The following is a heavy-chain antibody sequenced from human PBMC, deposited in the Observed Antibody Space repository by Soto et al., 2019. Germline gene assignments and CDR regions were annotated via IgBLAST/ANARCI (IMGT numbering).Heavy chain of an antibody. CDR1: GLTFSRNW. CDR2: IKYDGSEK. D-gene: IGHD3-3*02. V-gene: IGHV3-7*05. Sequence: EVQLVESGGGLVQPGGSLRLACVASGLTFSRNWMTWVRQAPGKGLEWVATIKYDGSEKSYVDSVKGRFTIPRDNAKNSLSLQMNSLRAEDTAVYYCARVLSAFDYFDYWGQGTLVTVSS. CDR3: ARVLSAFDYFDY. J-gene: IGHJ4*02.